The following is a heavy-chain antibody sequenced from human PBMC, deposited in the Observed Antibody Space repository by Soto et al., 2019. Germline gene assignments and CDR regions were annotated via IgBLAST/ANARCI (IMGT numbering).Heavy chain of an antibody. J-gene: IGHJ6*02. CDR2: IYYSGST. V-gene: IGHV4-59*08. D-gene: IGHD3-10*01. CDR3: ARLGITMVRGVINPPYYYGMDV. CDR1: GGSISSYY. Sequence: SETLSLTCTVSGGSISSYYWGWIRQPPGKGLEWIGYIYYSGSTNYNPSLKSRVTISVDTSKNQFSLKLSSVTAADTAVYYCARLGITMVRGVINPPYYYGMDVWGQGTTVT.